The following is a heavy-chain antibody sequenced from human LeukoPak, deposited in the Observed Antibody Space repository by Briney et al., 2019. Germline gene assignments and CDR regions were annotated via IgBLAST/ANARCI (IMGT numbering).Heavy chain of an antibody. V-gene: IGHV4-4*07. CDR2: IYSSGKT. J-gene: IGHJ3*01. D-gene: IGHD2-2*01. CDR1: GGSINNYY. CDR3: TRLQVPSVLGAFNL. Sequence: SETLSLTCTVSGGSINNYYWTWIRQPAGKGLEWIGRIYSSGKTNYNPSLKSRVTMSVDTSNNQLSLMMTSVTAADTAIYYCTRLQVPSVLGAFNLWGQGTMVTVSS.